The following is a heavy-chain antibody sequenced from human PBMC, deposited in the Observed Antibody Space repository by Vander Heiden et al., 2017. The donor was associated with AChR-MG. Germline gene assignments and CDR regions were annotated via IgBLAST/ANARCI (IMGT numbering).Heavy chain of an antibody. CDR3: ARERSGGSSDY. D-gene: IGHD3-3*01. Sequence: EVQLVESGGGLVQPGGSLRLSCAASGFTFSSYDMHWVRQAPGKGLEYVSAMSYNGGTRYYANSVKDRFTISRDNSKNTLYLKMGSLRAEEMAVYYWARERSGGSSDYWGQGTLVTVSS. CDR2: MSYNGGTR. V-gene: IGHV3-64*01. CDR1: GFTFSSYD. J-gene: IGHJ4*02.